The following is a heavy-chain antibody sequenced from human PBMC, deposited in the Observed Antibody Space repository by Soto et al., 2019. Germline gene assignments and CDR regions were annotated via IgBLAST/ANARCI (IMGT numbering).Heavy chain of an antibody. D-gene: IGHD6-19*01. V-gene: IGHV1-3*01. CDR3: ARPGYSSGWYEY. Sequence: ASVKVSCKASGYTFTSYAIHWVRQAPGQRLERMGWINAGNGNTKYSQKFQGRVTITRDTSASTAYMELSSLRSEDTTVYYCARPGYSSGWYEYWGQGTLVTV. J-gene: IGHJ4*02. CDR1: GYTFTSYA. CDR2: INAGNGNT.